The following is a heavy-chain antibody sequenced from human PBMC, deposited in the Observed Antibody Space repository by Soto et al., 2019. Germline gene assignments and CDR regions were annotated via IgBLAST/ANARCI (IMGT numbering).Heavy chain of an antibody. CDR1: GFTFTKYW. V-gene: IGHV3-7*01. D-gene: IGHD3-22*01. CDR3: AKGPYSSDPH. J-gene: IGHJ4*02. Sequence: GGSLRLSCAASGFTFTKYWMGWVRQAPGKGLEWVASIKEDGSEKYHVGSVEGRFTISRDNAKNSLFLQMNSLRAEDSAVYYCAKGPYSSDPHWGKGTLVTVSS. CDR2: IKEDGSEK.